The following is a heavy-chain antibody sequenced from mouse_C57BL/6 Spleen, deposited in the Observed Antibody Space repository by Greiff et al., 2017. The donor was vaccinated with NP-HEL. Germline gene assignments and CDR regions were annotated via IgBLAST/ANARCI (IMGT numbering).Heavy chain of an antibody. Sequence: EVQLQQSGPELVKPGASVKISCKASGYTFTDYYMNWVKQSHGKSLEWIGDINPNNGGTSYNQKFKGKATLTVDKSSSTAYMELRSLTSEDSAVYYCARITPHWYFDVWGTGTTVTVSS. D-gene: IGHD1-1*01. CDR1: GYTFTDYY. J-gene: IGHJ1*03. CDR2: INPNNGGT. CDR3: ARITPHWYFDV. V-gene: IGHV1-26*01.